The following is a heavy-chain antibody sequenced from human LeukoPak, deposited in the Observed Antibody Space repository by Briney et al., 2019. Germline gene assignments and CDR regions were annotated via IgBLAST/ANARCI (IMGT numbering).Heavy chain of an antibody. CDR2: ISGSGGST. CDR3: AKVEYSSGWYAHYYYYYMDV. D-gene: IGHD6-19*01. V-gene: IGHV3-23*01. Sequence: GGSLRLSCAASGFTFSSYAMSWVRQAPGKGLEWVSAISGSGGSTYYADSVKGRFTISRDNSKNTLYLQMNSLRAEDTAVYYCAKVEYSSGWYAHYYYYYMDVWGKGTTVTVSS. CDR1: GFTFSSYA. J-gene: IGHJ6*03.